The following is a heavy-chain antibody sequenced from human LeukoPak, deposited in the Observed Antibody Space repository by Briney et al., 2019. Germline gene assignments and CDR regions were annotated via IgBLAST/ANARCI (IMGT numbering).Heavy chain of an antibody. CDR2: VSYSGST. Sequence: SETLSLTCTLSGGSITSGRYYWTWIRQHPQRGLEWIGYVSYSGSTNYDSSLKSRLTISADTSKNQFYLRLTSVTAADTAVYYCARDPRGDITGTTFDRWGQGTLVTVSS. J-gene: IGHJ5*02. V-gene: IGHV4-31*03. D-gene: IGHD1-20*01. CDR3: ARDPRGDITGTTFDR. CDR1: GGSITSGRYY.